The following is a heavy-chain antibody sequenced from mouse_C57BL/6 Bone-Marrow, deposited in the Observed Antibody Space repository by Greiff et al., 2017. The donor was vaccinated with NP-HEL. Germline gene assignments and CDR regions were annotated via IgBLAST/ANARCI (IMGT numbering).Heavy chain of an antibody. D-gene: IGHD2-5*01. CDR1: GYAFSSSW. V-gene: IGHV1-82*01. CDR3: ARREGYSNYVDY. CDR2: IYPGDGDT. Sequence: QVQLQQSGPELVKPGASVKISCKASGYAFSSSWMNWVKQRPGKGLEWIGRIYPGDGDTNYNGKFKGKATLTADKSSSTAYMQLSSLTSEDSAVYFCARREGYSNYVDYWGQGTTLTVSS. J-gene: IGHJ2*01.